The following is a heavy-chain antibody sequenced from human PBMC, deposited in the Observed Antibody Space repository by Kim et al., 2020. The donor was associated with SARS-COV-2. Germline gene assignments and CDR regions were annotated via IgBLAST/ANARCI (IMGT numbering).Heavy chain of an antibody. J-gene: IGHJ4*02. Sequence: SETLSLTCTVSGGSISSSSYYWGWIRQPPGKGLEWIGSIYYSGSTYYNPSLKSRVTISADTSKNQFSLKLSSVTAADTAVYYCARLYGGNFDFDYWGQGTLVTVSS. CDR2: IYYSGST. D-gene: IGHD4-17*01. V-gene: IGHV4-39*01. CDR3: ARLYGGNFDFDY. CDR1: GGSISSSSYY.